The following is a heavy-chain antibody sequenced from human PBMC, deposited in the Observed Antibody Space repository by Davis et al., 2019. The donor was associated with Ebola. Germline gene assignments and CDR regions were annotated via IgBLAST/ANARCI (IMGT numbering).Heavy chain of an antibody. CDR3: ARGLNSAGLGADLDY. D-gene: IGHD1-26*01. CDR1: GFTFSSYA. Sequence: PGGSLRLSCSASGFTFSSYAMHWVRQAPGKGLEYVSAISSNGGSTYYADSVKGRFTISRDNSKNTLYLQMNSLRAENTAVYYCARGLNSAGLGADLDYWGQGTLVTVSS. J-gene: IGHJ4*02. V-gene: IGHV3-64D*08. CDR2: ISSNGGST.